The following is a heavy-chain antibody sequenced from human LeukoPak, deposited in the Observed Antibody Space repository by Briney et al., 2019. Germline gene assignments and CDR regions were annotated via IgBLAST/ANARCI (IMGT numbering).Heavy chain of an antibody. CDR2: LSSDGSNK. D-gene: IGHD3-10*01. Sequence: GGSLRLSCVVSGFIVNSYGMHWVRQAPGKGLEWVAVLSSDGSNKYYAGSVKGRFTISRDISKNTLYLQMNSLRADDTALYYCAKESLYYDFDYWGQGTLVTVSS. J-gene: IGHJ4*02. CDR1: GFIVNSYG. V-gene: IGHV3-30*18. CDR3: AKESLYYDFDY.